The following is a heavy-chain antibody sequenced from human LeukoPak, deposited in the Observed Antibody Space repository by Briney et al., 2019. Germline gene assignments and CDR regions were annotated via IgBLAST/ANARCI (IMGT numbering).Heavy chain of an antibody. Sequence: ASVKVSGKASGYTFTGYYMHWVRQAPGQGLEWMGRINPNSGGTNYAQKFQGRVTMTRDTSISTAYMELSRLRSDDTAVYYCARALMKYYDILTGPAFDIWGQGTMVTVSS. V-gene: IGHV1-2*06. CDR2: INPNSGGT. CDR3: ARALMKYYDILTGPAFDI. D-gene: IGHD3-9*01. CDR1: GYTFTGYY. J-gene: IGHJ3*02.